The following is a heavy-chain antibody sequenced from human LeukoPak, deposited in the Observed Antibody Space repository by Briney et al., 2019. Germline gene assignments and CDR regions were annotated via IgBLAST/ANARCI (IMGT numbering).Heavy chain of an antibody. Sequence: SSQTLSLTCTVSGVSVSSGGYYWRWIRQHPGKGLEWLGYIYYSGSPYYNLSLKSRGTMSLDTSKNQFSLKLSSVTAADTAVYYCRVTGSRVYDSSGYYYDYFDYWGQGTLVTVSS. J-gene: IGHJ4*02. CDR3: RVTGSRVYDSSGYYYDYFDY. CDR2: IYYSGSP. D-gene: IGHD3-22*01. CDR1: GVSVSSGGYY. V-gene: IGHV4-31*03.